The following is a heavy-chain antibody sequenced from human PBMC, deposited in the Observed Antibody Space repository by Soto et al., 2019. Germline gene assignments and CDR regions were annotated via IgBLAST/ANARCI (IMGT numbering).Heavy chain of an antibody. CDR1: GFTFGNHW. CDR2: VISDGNTI. CDR3: ATAEVDH. J-gene: IGHJ5*02. V-gene: IGHV3-74*01. Sequence: WGSLRLSCAASGFTFGNHWMHWVRQAPGKGLEWVSRVISDGNTIDYADSVKGRFTVSRDNAKSTLYLQMNSLRAEDTAVYYCATAEVDHWGPGTLVTVYS.